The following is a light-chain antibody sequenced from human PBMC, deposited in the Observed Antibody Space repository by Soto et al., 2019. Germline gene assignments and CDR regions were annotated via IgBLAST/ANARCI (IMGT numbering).Light chain of an antibody. V-gene: IGLV2-23*02. CDR2: EVN. J-gene: IGLJ7*01. Sequence: QSALTQPASVSGSPGQSITISCTGASSDVGRYNLVSWYQQHPGNAPKLLIYEVNKRPSGVSNRFSGSKSGNTASLTISGLQAADEAVYYCCSYAGIYVFGSGTQLTVL. CDR1: SSDVGRYNL. CDR3: CSYAGIYV.